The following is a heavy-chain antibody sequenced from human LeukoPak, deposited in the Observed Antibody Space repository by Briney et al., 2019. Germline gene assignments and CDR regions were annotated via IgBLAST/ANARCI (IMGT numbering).Heavy chain of an antibody. CDR2: IYSGGGT. V-gene: IGHV3-53*01. D-gene: IGHD6-19*01. J-gene: IGHJ4*02. Sequence: AGSLTLSCAVSGFTVTNNYRSWVRQAPGKGLEWVAVIYSGGGTFYSHSAKGRFTISRDSSKNTLYLQMSSLTADDTAVYYCARDSNGPAFWGQGTLVTVSS. CDR3: ARDSNGPAF. CDR1: GFTVTNNY.